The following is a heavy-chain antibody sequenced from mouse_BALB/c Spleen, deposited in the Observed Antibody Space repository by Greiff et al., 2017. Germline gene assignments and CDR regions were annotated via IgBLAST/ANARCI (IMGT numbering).Heavy chain of an antibody. CDR3: ARGRYDGASMDY. V-gene: IGHV1S56*01. CDR2: IYPGNVNT. D-gene: IGHD2-14*01. J-gene: IGHJ4*01. Sequence: VQLQQSGPELVKPGASVRISCKASGYTFTSYYIHWVKQRPGQGLEWIGWIYPGNVNTKYNEKFKGKATLTADKSSSTAYMQLSSLTSEDSAVYFCARGRYDGASMDYWGQGTSVTVSS. CDR1: GYTFTSYY.